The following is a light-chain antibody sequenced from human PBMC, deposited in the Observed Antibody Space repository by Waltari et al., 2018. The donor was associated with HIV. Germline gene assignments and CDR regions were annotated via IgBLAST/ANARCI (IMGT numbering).Light chain of an antibody. CDR2: GKN. V-gene: IGLV3-19*01. J-gene: IGLJ2*01. Sequence: SSELTQDPAVSVALGQTVKIACLGDSLRKYYASWYRLRPGQAPQLLVYGKNSRPSVMPDRFAASSSGNSAFLTITGARAEDEADYYCACWDRSGDYILFGGGTSLTGL. CDR3: ACWDRSGDYIL. CDR1: SLRKYY.